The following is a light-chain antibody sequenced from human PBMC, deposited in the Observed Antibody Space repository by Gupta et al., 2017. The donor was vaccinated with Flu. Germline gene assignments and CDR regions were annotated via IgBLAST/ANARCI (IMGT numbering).Light chain of an antibody. CDR2: RNK. V-gene: IGLV1-40*01. J-gene: IGLJ3*02. Sequence: QSVLTQPPSASGAPGQSVTISCTGSHSNVGAGYGVHWYHQLPGAAPRRLIYRNKNRPSGVPDRFSGSKSGASASLAITELQADDEGDYYCQSYDTTLSASVFGGGTKLTVL. CDR3: QSYDTTLSASV. CDR1: HSNVGAGYG.